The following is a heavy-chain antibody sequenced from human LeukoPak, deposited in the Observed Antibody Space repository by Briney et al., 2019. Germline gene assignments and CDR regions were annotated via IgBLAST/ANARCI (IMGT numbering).Heavy chain of an antibody. Sequence: PGGSLRLSCAASGFTFSSYWMHWVRHAPGKGLEWVAVISYDGSNKYYADSVKGRFTISRDNSKNTLYLQMNSLRAEDTAVYYCAKLPDGYSGGSDAFDIWGQGTMVTVSS. V-gene: IGHV3-30*18. CDR3: AKLPDGYSGGSDAFDI. J-gene: IGHJ3*02. CDR2: ISYDGSNK. D-gene: IGHD6-19*01. CDR1: GFTFSSYW.